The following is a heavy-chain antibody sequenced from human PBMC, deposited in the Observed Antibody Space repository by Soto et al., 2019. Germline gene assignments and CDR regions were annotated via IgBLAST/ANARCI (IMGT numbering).Heavy chain of an antibody. CDR3: ARGRYYGSGSYLHYYYYYGMDV. CDR2: INHSGST. CDR1: VGSFSCYY. J-gene: IGHJ6*02. V-gene: IGHV4-34*01. D-gene: IGHD3-10*01. Sequence: SETLSLTCAVYVGSFSCYYWSWIRQPPGKGLEWIGEINHSGSTNYNPSLKSRVTISVDTSKNQFSLKLSSVTAADTAVYYCARGRYYGSGSYLHYYYYYGMDVWGQGTTVTVSS.